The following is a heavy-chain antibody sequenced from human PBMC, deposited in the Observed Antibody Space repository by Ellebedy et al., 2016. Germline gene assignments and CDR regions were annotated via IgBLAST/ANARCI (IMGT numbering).Heavy chain of an antibody. V-gene: IGHV3-48*04. D-gene: IGHD4-17*01. CDR3: ARGNLYGDYVQNFDY. Sequence: GGSLRLXXAASGFTFSNYSMNWVRQAPGKGLEWVSYISPSSSTIYYADSVKGRFTISRDNAKNSLYLQMNSLRAEDTAVYYCARGNLYGDYVQNFDYWGQGTLVTVSS. J-gene: IGHJ4*02. CDR2: ISPSSSTI. CDR1: GFTFSNYS.